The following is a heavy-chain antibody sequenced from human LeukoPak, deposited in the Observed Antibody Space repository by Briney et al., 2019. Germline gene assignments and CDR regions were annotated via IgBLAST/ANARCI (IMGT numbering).Heavy chain of an antibody. J-gene: IGHJ4*02. CDR1: GFTLSSYE. CDR2: ISGSGGST. D-gene: IGHD4-17*01. CDR3: AKDPMTTVTRDYFDY. V-gene: IGHV3-23*01. Sequence: GGSLRLSCTASGFTLSSYEMTWIRQAPGKGLEWVSAISGSGGSTYYADSVKGRFTISRDNSKNTLYLQMNSLRAEDTAVYYCAKDPMTTVTRDYFDYWGQGTLVTVSS.